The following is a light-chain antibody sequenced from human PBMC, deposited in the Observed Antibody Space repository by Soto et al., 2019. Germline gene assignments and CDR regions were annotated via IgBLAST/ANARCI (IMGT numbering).Light chain of an antibody. CDR2: GAS. CDR3: QQALS. Sequence: TVLTQSPATLSLSPGERATLSCRASQSVSRYYLSWYQQRPGQPPRLLIYGASTRATGIPARFSGSGSRADFTLTITSLQLEDFAVYYCQQALSFGGGTRVEIK. J-gene: IGKJ4*01. V-gene: IGKV3D-7*01. CDR1: QSVSRYY.